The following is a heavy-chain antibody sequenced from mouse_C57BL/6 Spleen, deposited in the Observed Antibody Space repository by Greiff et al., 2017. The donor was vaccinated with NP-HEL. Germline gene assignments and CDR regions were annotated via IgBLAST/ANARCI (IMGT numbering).Heavy chain of an antibody. CDR3: VGYGSSHYYAMDY. D-gene: IGHD1-1*01. J-gene: IGHJ4*01. Sequence: QVQLKESGPELVKPGASVKISCKASGYAFSSSWMNWVKQRPGKGLEWIGRIYPGDGDTNYNGKFKGKATLTADKSSSTAYMQLSSLTSEDSAVYFCVGYGSSHYYAMDYWGQGTSVTVSS. V-gene: IGHV1-82*01. CDR1: GYAFSSSW. CDR2: IYPGDGDT.